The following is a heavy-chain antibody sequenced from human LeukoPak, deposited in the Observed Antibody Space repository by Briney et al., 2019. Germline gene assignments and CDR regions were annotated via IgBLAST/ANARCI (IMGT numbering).Heavy chain of an antibody. CDR2: IYSGGST. V-gene: IGHV3-66*02. J-gene: IGHJ4*02. CDR3: ARDREEVGATNY. CDR1: GFTVSSNY. D-gene: IGHD1-26*01. Sequence: GGSLRLSYAASGFTVSSNYMSWVRQAPGKGLEWVSVIYSGGSTYYADSVKGRFTISRDNSKNKVYLQMNSLRTGDTAVYYCARDREEVGATNYWGQGTLVTVSS.